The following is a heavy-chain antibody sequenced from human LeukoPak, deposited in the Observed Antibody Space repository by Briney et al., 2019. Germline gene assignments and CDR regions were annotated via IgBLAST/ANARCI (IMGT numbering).Heavy chain of an antibody. CDR2: ISGSGGRT. CDR3: AKDMRSSSLGYFQH. D-gene: IGHD6-13*01. CDR1: GFSFSSYA. Sequence: GGSLRLSCAASGFSFSSYAMSWVRQAPGKGLEWVSGISGSGGRTYYADSVKGRFTISRDNSKNTLYLQMNSLRAEDTAVYYCAKDMRSSSLGYFQHWGQGTLVTVSS. J-gene: IGHJ1*01. V-gene: IGHV3-23*01.